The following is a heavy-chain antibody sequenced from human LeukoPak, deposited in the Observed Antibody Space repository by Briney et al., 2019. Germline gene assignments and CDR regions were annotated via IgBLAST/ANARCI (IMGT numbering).Heavy chain of an antibody. J-gene: IGHJ4*02. V-gene: IGHV3-23*01. CDR2: LSGSGGNT. Sequence: PGGSLRLSCTASGFTFSSYAMSWVRQAPGKGLEWVSALSGSGGNTYYADSVKGRFTISRDNSKNTLYLQMNSLRAEDTAVYYCATSPNIGYWGQGTLVTVSS. CDR3: ATSPNIGY. CDR1: GFTFSSYA.